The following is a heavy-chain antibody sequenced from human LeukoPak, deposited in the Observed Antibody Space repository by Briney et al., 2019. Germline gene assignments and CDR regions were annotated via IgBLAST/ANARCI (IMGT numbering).Heavy chain of an antibody. V-gene: IGHV1-3*01. CDR2: INAGDGNT. CDR1: GYTLSSYA. CDR3: ARDHASGWYSNLFDY. Sequence: ASVKVSCKASGYTLSSYALHWVRQAPGQRPEWMGWINAGDGNTKYSQRFQGRVTITRDTSASTAYMELSSLRSEDTAVYYCARDHASGWYSNLFDYWGQGTLVTVSS. J-gene: IGHJ4*02. D-gene: IGHD6-19*01.